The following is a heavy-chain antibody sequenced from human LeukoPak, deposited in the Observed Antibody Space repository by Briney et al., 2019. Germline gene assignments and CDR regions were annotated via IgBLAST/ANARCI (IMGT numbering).Heavy chain of an antibody. Sequence: SETLSLTCSVSGGSTSSYYLSWIRQAPGKGLEWIGYIFHSGITNYNPSLKSRVTISVDTSMNQFSLKLVSVTAAETAVYYCARTTSAYVFDYWGQGTLVTVSS. J-gene: IGHJ4*02. CDR2: IFHSGIT. CDR3: ARTTSAYVFDY. V-gene: IGHV4-59*01. D-gene: IGHD3-10*02. CDR1: GGSTSSYY.